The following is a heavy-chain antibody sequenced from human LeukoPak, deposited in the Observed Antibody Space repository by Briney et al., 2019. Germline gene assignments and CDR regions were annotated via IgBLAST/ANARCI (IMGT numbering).Heavy chain of an antibody. CDR3: AKNGDRGAYCSGGSCYPYYYYYMDV. CDR2: IYHSGST. V-gene: IGHV4-4*03. D-gene: IGHD2-15*01. CDR1: GGSISSSNW. J-gene: IGHJ6*03. Sequence: PETLSLTCAVSGGSISSSNWWSWVRQPPGKGLEWIGEIYHSGSTNYNPSLKSRVTISVDKSKNQFSLKLSSVTAADTAVYYCAKNGDRGAYCSGGSCYPYYYYYMDVWGKGTTVTISS.